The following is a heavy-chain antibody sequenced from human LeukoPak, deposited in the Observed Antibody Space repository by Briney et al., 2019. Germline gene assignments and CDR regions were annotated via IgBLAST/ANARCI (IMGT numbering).Heavy chain of an antibody. J-gene: IGHJ4*02. CDR1: GYTFTGYY. CDR3: ARESTVVTPSYVDY. CDR2: ISVYNGNT. Sequence: GASVKVSCKASGYTFTGYYMHWVRQAPGQGLEWMGWISVYNGNTNYAQKLQGRVTMTTDTSTSTAYMEVRSLRSDDTAVYYCARESTVVTPSYVDYWGQGTLVTVSS. V-gene: IGHV1-18*04. D-gene: IGHD4-23*01.